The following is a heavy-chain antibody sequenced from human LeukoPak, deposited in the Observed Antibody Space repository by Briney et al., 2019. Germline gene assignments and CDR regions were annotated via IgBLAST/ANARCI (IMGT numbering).Heavy chain of an antibody. CDR2: IYHSGST. Sequence: SETLSLTCAVSGYSISSGYYWGWIRQPPGTGLEWIGSIYHSGSTYYNPSLKSRVTISVDTSKNQFSLKLSSVTAADTAVYYCARSGITIFGVVNWFDPWGQGTLVTVSS. CDR1: GYSISSGYY. CDR3: ARSGITIFGVVNWFDP. J-gene: IGHJ5*02. D-gene: IGHD3-3*01. V-gene: IGHV4-38-2*01.